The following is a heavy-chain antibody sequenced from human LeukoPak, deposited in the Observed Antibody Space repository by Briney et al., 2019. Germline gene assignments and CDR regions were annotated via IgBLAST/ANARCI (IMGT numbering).Heavy chain of an antibody. CDR2: ISGSGGST. V-gene: IGHV3-23*01. CDR1: GFTFSSYA. D-gene: IGHD6-19*01. Sequence: GSLRLSCAASGFTFSSYAMSWVRQAPGKGLEWVSAISGSGGSTYYADSVKGRFTISRDNSKNTLYLQMNSLRAEDTAVYYCARDHSSGWAPLSHYYYGMDVWGQGTTVTVSS. J-gene: IGHJ6*02. CDR3: ARDHSSGWAPLSHYYYGMDV.